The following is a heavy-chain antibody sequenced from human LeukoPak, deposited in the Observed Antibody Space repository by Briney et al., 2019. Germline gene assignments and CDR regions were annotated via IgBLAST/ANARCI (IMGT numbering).Heavy chain of an antibody. Sequence: SVKVSCKASGGTFSSYAISWVRQAPGQGLEWMGRIIPILGIANYAQKFQGRVTITADKSTSTAYMELSSLRSDDTAVYYCARPNVDYDFWSGYSRGYFDYWGQGTLVTVSS. V-gene: IGHV1-69*04. J-gene: IGHJ4*02. D-gene: IGHD3-3*01. CDR2: IIPILGIA. CDR1: GGTFSSYA. CDR3: ARPNVDYDFWSGYSRGYFDY.